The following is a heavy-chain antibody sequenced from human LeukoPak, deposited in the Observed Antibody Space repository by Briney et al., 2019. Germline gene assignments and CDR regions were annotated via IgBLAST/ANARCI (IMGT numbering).Heavy chain of an antibody. CDR1: CYPFTTYG. Sequence: ASVGVSFQASCYPFTTYGITWVRQAPGQGVEGLGWTSAYNGNSKFEQSLQGRVTMTIDTSTNTAYMELRSLRSDDTAVYYCARGWVMASTIVPHPDYWGQGTLVTVSS. V-gene: IGHV1-18*04. J-gene: IGHJ4*02. CDR2: TSAYNGNS. D-gene: IGHD5/OR15-5a*01. CDR3: ARGWVMASTIVPHPDY.